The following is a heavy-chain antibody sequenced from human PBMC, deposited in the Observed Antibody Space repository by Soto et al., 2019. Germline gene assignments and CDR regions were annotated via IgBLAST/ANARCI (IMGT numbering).Heavy chain of an antibody. CDR2: IYYSGST. V-gene: IGHV4-39*01. Sequence: QLQLQESGPGLVKPSETLSLTCTVSGGSISRSGYYWGWIHQPPGKGLEWIGSIYYSGSTYYNPSLKSRVPISLDTCKNPFSLKLGSVTAAATAVNYSARHKCYGDHPVWFDPWGQGTLVTVAS. CDR3: ARHKCYGDHPVWFDP. D-gene: IGHD4-17*01. CDR1: GGSISRSGYY. J-gene: IGHJ5*02.